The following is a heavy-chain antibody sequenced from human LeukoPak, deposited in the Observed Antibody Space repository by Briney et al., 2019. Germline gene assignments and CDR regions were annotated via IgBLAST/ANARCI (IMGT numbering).Heavy chain of an antibody. CDR2: IIPILGIA. J-gene: IGHJ4*02. D-gene: IGHD5-24*01. Sequence: ASVKVSCKASGGTFSSYAISWVRQAPGQGLEWMGRIIPILGIANYAQKFQGRVTITADKSTSTAYMELNSLRFEDTAVYYCAREMATMEISFFDYWGQGTLVTVSS. CDR1: GGTFSSYA. CDR3: AREMATMEISFFDY. V-gene: IGHV1-69*04.